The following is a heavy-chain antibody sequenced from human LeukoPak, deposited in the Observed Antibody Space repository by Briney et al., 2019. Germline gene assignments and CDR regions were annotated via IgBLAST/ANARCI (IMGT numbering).Heavy chain of an antibody. CDR2: IIPIFGTA. V-gene: IGHV1-69*13. CDR3: ARVRTGASYYYYYYMDV. CDR1: GGTFSSYA. D-gene: IGHD7-27*01. Sequence: ASVKVSCKASGGTFSSYAISWVRQAPGQGREWMGGIIPIFGTANYAQKFQGRVTITADESTSTAYMELSSLRSEDTAVYYCARVRTGASYYYYYYMDVWGKGTTVTVSS. J-gene: IGHJ6*03.